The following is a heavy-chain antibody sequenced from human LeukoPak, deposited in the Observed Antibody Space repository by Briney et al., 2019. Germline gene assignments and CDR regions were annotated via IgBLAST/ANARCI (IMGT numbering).Heavy chain of an antibody. CDR2: ISWNSGSI. CDR3: AKGAWYYSFDY. CDR1: GFTFDDYA. V-gene: IGHV3-9*01. Sequence: GGSLRLSCAASGFTFDDYAMHWVRQAPGKGLEWVSGISWNSGSIGYADSVKGRFTISRDNAKNSLYLQMNSLRAEDTALYYCAKGAWYYSFDYWGQGTLVTVSP. J-gene: IGHJ4*02. D-gene: IGHD2-15*01.